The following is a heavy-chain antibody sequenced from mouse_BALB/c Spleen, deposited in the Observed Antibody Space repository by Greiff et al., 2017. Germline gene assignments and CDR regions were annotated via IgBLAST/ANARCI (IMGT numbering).Heavy chain of an antibody. J-gene: IGHJ3*01. D-gene: IGHD2-14*01. CDR1: GFSLTSYG. V-gene: IGHV2-2*02. CDR3: ASAYYRYDRFAD. Sequence: QVQLKQSGPGLVQPSQSLSITCTVSGFSLTSYGVHWVRQSPGKGLEWLGVIWSGGSTDYNAAFISRLSISKDNSKSHVFFKMNSLQANDTAIYYCASAYYRYDRFADWGEGTLVTVSA. CDR2: IWSGGST.